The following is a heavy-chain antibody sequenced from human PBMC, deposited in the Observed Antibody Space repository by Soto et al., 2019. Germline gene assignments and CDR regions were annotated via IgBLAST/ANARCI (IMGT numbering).Heavy chain of an antibody. CDR2: ISHNGST. D-gene: IGHD3-10*01. V-gene: IGHV4-30-2*01. J-gene: IGHJ4*02. Sequence: QLHLQESGSGLVKPSQTLTLTCAVSSGSISSGDYSWSWIRQPPGKGLEWIGYISHNGSTYYNPSLKSRVTISVDRSKNQFSLKLFSVTAADTAVYYCARGALWFGELFSDFDYWGQGTLVTVSS. CDR3: ARGALWFGELFSDFDY. CDR1: SGSISSGDYS.